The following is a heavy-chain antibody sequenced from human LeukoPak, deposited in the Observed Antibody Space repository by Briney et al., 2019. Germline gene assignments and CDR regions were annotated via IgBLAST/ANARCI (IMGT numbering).Heavy chain of an antibody. J-gene: IGHJ4*02. CDR2: INPNSGGT. D-gene: IGHD3-22*01. CDR1: GYTFTGYY. CDR3: ARGTYYYDSSGYCFFDY. Sequence: ASVKVSCKASGYTFTGYYMHWVRQVPGQGLEWMGRINPNSGGTNYAQKFQGRVTMTRDTSISTAYMELSRLRSDDTAVYYCARGTYYYDSSGYCFFDYWGQGTLVTVSS. V-gene: IGHV1-2*06.